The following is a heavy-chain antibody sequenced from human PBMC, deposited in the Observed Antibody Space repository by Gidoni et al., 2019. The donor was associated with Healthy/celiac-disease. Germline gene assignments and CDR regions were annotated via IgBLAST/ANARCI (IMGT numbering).Heavy chain of an antibody. CDR3: AKERDSGWLDY. D-gene: IGHD6-19*01. V-gene: IGHV3-9*01. J-gene: IGHJ4*02. CDR1: GFTFDYYA. CDR2: ISWNSGSI. Sequence: EVQLVEFVGGLVQPGRSLRLPCAASGFTFDYYAMPWVRRAPGKGLEWVSGISWNSGSIGYADSVKGRFTISRDNAKNSLYRQMNSLRAEDTALYYCAKERDSGWLDYWGQGTLVTVSS.